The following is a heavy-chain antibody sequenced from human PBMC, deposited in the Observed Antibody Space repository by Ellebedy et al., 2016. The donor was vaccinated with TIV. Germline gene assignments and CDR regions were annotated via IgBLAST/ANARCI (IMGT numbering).Heavy chain of an antibody. Sequence: AASVKVSCKASGYTFTGYYMHWVRQAPGQGLEWMGGFDPEDGETIYAQKFQGRVTMTEDTSTDTAYMELSSLRSEDTAVYYCATDPLYPHRPGYSSLRFWFDPWGQGTLVTVSS. CDR2: FDPEDGET. CDR3: ATDPLYPHRPGYSSLRFWFDP. V-gene: IGHV1-24*01. J-gene: IGHJ5*02. D-gene: IGHD6-13*01. CDR1: GYTFTGYY.